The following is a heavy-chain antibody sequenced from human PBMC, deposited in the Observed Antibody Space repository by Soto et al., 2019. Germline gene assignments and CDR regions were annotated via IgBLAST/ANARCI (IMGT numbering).Heavy chain of an antibody. J-gene: IGHJ6*02. CDR3: STEIGIYGLDS. D-gene: IGHD1-26*01. V-gene: IGHV3-15*01. CDR2: IKSKTDGGTA. CDR1: RFSFTNAW. Sequence: EVQLVESGGGFVQPGGSLRLSCVASRFSFTNAWMSWFRQSPGKGPEWVGRIKSKTDGGTADYAAPVKGRFTISSDDSQNTLYMTMESLTTEDTALYHWSTEIGIYGLDSWGQGTTVTVSS.